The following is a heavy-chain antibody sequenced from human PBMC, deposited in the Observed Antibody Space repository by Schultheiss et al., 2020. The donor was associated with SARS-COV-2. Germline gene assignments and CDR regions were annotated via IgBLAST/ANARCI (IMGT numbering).Heavy chain of an antibody. Sequence: GGSLRLSCTLSGFPFSAYSMNWVRQAPGKGLEWLSSISSSSSYIHYADSVKGRFTISRDNAKNSLYLQMNSLRAEDTAVYYCARAHYDFWSGYFGSFGMDVWGQGTTVTVSS. CDR3: ARAHYDFWSGYFGSFGMDV. CDR2: ISSSSSYI. CDR1: GFPFSAYS. D-gene: IGHD3-3*01. V-gene: IGHV3-21*04. J-gene: IGHJ6*02.